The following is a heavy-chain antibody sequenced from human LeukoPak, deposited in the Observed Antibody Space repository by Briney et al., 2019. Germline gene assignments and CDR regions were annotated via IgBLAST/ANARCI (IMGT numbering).Heavy chain of an antibody. CDR3: ASYTHCSGGSCYLRGFDY. CDR2: FYYSGST. CDR1: GGSISSGDYY. V-gene: IGHV4-30-4*01. J-gene: IGHJ4*02. Sequence: SQTLSLTCTVSGGSISSGDYYWSWIRQPPGKGLEWIGYFYYSGSTYYNPSLKSRVTISVDTSKNQFSLKLSSVTAADTAVYYCASYTHCSGGSCYLRGFDYWGQGTLVTVSS. D-gene: IGHD2-15*01.